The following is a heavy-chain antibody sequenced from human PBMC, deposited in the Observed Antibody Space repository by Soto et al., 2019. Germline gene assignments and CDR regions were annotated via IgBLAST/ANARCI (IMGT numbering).Heavy chain of an antibody. D-gene: IGHD3-3*01. CDR3: AKDYFYFWSGRYLYYFDY. CDR2: VSGGGATT. Sequence: GGSVRLSCAASGFTFSSYAMTWVRQAPGKGLEWVAAVSGGGATTYYADSVKGRFTISRDNSKNTLYLHMNSLRGEDTAVYYCAKDYFYFWSGRYLYYFDYWGQGTLVPVSS. CDR1: GFTFSSYA. J-gene: IGHJ4*02. V-gene: IGHV3-23*01.